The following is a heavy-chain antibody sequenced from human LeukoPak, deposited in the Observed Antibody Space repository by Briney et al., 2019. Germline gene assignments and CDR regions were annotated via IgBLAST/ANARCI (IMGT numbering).Heavy chain of an antibody. CDR2: IYYSGST. CDR3: ARDIAVAGSKAFDI. D-gene: IGHD6-19*01. V-gene: IGHV4-59*01. J-gene: IGHJ3*02. CDR1: GGSISSYY. Sequence: SETLSLTCTVSGGSISSYYWSWIRQPPGKGLEWIGYIYYSGSTNYNPSLKSRVTISVDTSKNQFSLKLSSVTAADTAVYYCARDIAVAGSKAFDIWGQGTMVTVSS.